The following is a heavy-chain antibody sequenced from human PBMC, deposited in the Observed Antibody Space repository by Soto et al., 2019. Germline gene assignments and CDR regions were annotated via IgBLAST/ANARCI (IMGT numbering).Heavy chain of an antibody. V-gene: IGHV1-69*02. D-gene: IGHD3-22*01. Sequence: SVKVSCKASGGTFSSYTISWVRQAPGQGLEWMGRIIPILGIANYTQKFQGRVTITADKSTSTAYMELSSLRSEDTAVYYCVRAQYWSYYYDSSDYFDYWGQGTLVTVSS. J-gene: IGHJ4*02. CDR2: IIPILGIA. CDR1: GGTFSSYT. CDR3: VRAQYWSYYYDSSDYFDY.